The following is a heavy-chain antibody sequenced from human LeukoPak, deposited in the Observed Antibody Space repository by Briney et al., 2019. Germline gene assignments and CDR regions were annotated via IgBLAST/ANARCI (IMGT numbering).Heavy chain of an antibody. CDR1: GLSFSYYG. Sequence: GGSLRLSCAASGLSFSYYGMHWVRQAPGKGLQWVAVTSYNGRNQYYADSVKGRFTLSRDQSKNTLYLQMNSLRPEDTAVYYCAKSARGTSSWIDVWGQGTLVTVSS. J-gene: IGHJ4*02. CDR3: AKSARGTSSWIDV. D-gene: IGHD2-8*01. CDR2: TSYNGRNQ. V-gene: IGHV3-30*18.